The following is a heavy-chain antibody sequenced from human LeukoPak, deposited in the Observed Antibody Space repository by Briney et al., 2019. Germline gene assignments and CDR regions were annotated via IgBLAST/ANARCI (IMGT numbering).Heavy chain of an antibody. D-gene: IGHD6-13*01. V-gene: IGHV4-31*03. CDR3: ARYGRSSWYNLGFDY. Sequence: PSETLSLTCTVSGGCISSGGYYWSWIHQHPGKGLEWIGYIYYSGSTYYNPSLKSRVTISVDTSKNQFSLKLSSVTAADTAVYYCARYGRSSWYNLGFDYWGQGTLVTVSS. CDR1: GGCISSGGYY. J-gene: IGHJ4*02. CDR2: IYYSGST.